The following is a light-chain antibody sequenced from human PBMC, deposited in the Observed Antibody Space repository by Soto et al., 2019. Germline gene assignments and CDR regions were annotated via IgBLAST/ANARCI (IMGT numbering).Light chain of an antibody. V-gene: IGKV1-33*01. CDR1: QDISNY. CDR3: QQYDNLPLT. CDR2: DAS. Sequence: DIQMTQSPSSVSASVGDRVTITCRASQDISNYLNWYQQKPGKAPKLLIYDASNLETGVPSRFSGSGSGTDFTFTISSLQPEDIATYYCQQYDNLPLTFGGGTKVEIK. J-gene: IGKJ4*01.